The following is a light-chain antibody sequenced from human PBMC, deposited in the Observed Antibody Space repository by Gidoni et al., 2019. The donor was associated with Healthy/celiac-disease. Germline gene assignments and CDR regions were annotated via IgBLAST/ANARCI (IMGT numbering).Light chain of an antibody. CDR2: GAS. CDR1: QSVFYSSNNKNY. V-gene: IGKV4-1*01. J-gene: IGKJ1*01. Sequence: DIVMPKSPDSLAVSLGERATINCKSSQSVFYSSNNKNYLAWYQQKPGQPPKLLIYGASTRESGVPDRFSGSGSGTDFTLTISSLQAEDVAVYYCQQYYSTPQTFGQGTKVEIK. CDR3: QQYYSTPQT.